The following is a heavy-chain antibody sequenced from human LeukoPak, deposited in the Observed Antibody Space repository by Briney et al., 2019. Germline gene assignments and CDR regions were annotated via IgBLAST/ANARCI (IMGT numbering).Heavy chain of an antibody. Sequence: PSETLSLTCNVSGTSIKTYYWSWVRQAPGKGLEWVSAISGSGDNTYYADSVKGRFTVSRDNFKNTLYVQMKSLRAEDTAVYYCAKDFVVVPGNVNYFDYWGQGTLVTVSS. D-gene: IGHD2-21*02. J-gene: IGHJ4*02. CDR1: GTSIKTYY. CDR3: AKDFVVVPGNVNYFDY. CDR2: ISGSGDNT. V-gene: IGHV3-23*01.